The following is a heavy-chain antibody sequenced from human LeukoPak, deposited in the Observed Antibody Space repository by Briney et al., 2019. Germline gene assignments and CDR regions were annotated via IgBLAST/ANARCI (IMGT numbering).Heavy chain of an antibody. CDR1: GFTFSNCG. Sequence: GGSLRLSCAASGFTFSNCGMSWVRQAPGKGLEWVSGISGSGRSTYYAESVKGRFTISRDSSTNTLYLRVNSLRAEDTALYYCAKGDDGYSGGWYPDYRGQGTLVTVSS. CDR3: AKGDDGYSGGWYPDY. J-gene: IGHJ4*02. CDR2: ISGSGRST. V-gene: IGHV3-23*01. D-gene: IGHD6-19*01.